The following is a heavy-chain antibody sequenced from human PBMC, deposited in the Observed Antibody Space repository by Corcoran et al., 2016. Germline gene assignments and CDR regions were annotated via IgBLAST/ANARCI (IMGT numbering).Heavy chain of an antibody. CDR1: GFTLSSYG. CDR3: AKDAETHFDY. Sequence: QVQLVESGGGVVQPGRSLRLSCAASGFTLSSYGMHWVRQAPGKGLEWVAVIWYDGSNKYYADSAKGRFTISRDNSKNTLYLQMNSLRDEDTAVYYCAKDAETHFDYWGQGTLVTVSS. CDR2: IWYDGSNK. J-gene: IGHJ4*02. V-gene: IGHV3-30*18.